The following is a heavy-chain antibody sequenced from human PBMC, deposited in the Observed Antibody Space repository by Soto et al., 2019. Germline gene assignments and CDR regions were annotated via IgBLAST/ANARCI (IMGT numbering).Heavy chain of an antibody. CDR3: ARVMVGDLFRFNWLFDL. D-gene: IGHD1-26*01. V-gene: IGHV4-30-2*01. CDR1: GGSISSGNFS. CDR2: IFHTGST. J-gene: IGHJ2*01. Sequence: SETLSLTCTVSGGSISSGNFSWTWIRQPPGKGLEWIAYIFHTGSTFYNSSLKPRVSISVDRSKNQFSLKLKSVTETDTAVYYCARVMVGDLFRFNWLFDLWGRGSLVTGSS.